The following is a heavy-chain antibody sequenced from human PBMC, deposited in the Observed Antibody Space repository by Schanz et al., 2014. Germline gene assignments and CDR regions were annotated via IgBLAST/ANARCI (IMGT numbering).Heavy chain of an antibody. CDR1: GYTFSSNA. CDR2: VSSYDTTV. Sequence: DVQLVESGGGLVQPGGSLRLSCAASGYTFSSNAMSWVRQAPGKGLEWISYVSSYDTTVSYADSVKGRFTISRDNAKNSVYLQMNSLRVEDTAVYYCARYGFRKFGVVYGLAVWGQGTTVTVS. D-gene: IGHD3-3*01. V-gene: IGHV3-48*04. J-gene: IGHJ6*02. CDR3: ARYGFRKFGVVYGLAV.